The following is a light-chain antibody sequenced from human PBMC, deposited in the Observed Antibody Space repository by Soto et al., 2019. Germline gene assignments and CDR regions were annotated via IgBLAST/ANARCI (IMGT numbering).Light chain of an antibody. CDR1: SSDVGDYNY. CDR3: SSYISNSIVV. CDR2: EVS. Sequence: QSALTQPASVSGSPGQSITISCTGTSSDVGDYNYVSWYQQHPGKAPKLMIYEVSHRLSGVSNRFSGSKSDYTASLTISGLQDEDEAYYYCSSYISNSIVVFGGGTKLTVL. J-gene: IGLJ2*01. V-gene: IGLV2-14*01.